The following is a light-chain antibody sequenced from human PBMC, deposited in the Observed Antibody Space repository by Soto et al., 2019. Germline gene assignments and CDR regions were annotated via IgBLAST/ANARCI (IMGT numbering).Light chain of an antibody. CDR3: QSYDTGLGGSDV. V-gene: IGLV2-14*03. J-gene: IGLJ1*01. CDR2: DVT. Sequence: QSVLTQPASVSGSPGQSISICCLGTSSDVGAFNYVSWYQHHPGKAPQLVIYDVTSRPSGVPDRFSGSKSGTSASLTITGLQTEDEADYYCQSYDTGLGGSDVFGTGTKVPVL. CDR1: SSDVGAFNY.